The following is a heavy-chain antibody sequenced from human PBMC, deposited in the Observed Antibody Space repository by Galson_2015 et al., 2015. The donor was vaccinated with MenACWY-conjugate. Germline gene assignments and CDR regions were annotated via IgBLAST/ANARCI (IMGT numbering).Heavy chain of an antibody. V-gene: IGHV4-38-2*02. Sequence: SETLSLTCTVSGYSISSGYYWGWIRQPPGKGLEWIGSIYHSGSTYYNPSLKSRVTISVDPSKNQFSLKLSSVTAADTAVYYCARAMRITMVRGVVGYYGMDVWGQGTTVTVSS. CDR3: ARAMRITMVRGVVGYYGMDV. CDR1: GYSISSGYY. J-gene: IGHJ6*02. D-gene: IGHD3-10*01. CDR2: IYHSGST.